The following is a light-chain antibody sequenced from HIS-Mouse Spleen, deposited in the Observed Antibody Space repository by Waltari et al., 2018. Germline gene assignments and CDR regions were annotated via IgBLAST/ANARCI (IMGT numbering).Light chain of an antibody. Sequence: QSALTQPRSVSGSPGQSVTISCTGTSSDAGGYNYVSWYQQHPGKAPKLMIYDVSKRPSGVPDRFSGSKSGNTASLTISGLQAEDEADYYCCSYAGSLVVFGGGTKLTVL. CDR1: SSDAGGYNY. J-gene: IGLJ2*01. CDR2: DVS. CDR3: CSYAGSLVV. V-gene: IGLV2-11*01.